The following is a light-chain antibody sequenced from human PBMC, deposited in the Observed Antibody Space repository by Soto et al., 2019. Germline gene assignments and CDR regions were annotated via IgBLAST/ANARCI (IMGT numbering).Light chain of an antibody. V-gene: IGKV1-39*01. CDR3: QQSYSTPIN. Sequence: DLQMTQVPCTLSRSVGARVNIPWRASQSISSWLAWYQQKPGKAPKLLIYDASSLQSGVPSRFSGSGSGTDFTLTISSLQPEDFATYYCQQSYSTPINFGQGTRREIK. J-gene: IGKJ5*01. CDR2: DAS. CDR1: QSISSW.